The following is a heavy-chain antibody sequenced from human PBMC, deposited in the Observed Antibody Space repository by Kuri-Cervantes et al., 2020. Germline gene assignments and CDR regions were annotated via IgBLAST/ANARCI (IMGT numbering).Heavy chain of an antibody. D-gene: IGHD2-15*01. V-gene: IGHV4-38-2*01. J-gene: IGHJ3*02. CDR1: GYSIIRGYY. CDR2: VFHSGNT. Sequence: SETLSLTCDVSGYSIIRGYYWGWIRQPPEKGLEWIGSVFHSGNTYYNPSLRSRFTTSIDTSKNQFSLQLTSVTAADTAVYYCVRHYSEGDAFGIWGQGTMVTVSS. CDR3: VRHYSEGDAFGI.